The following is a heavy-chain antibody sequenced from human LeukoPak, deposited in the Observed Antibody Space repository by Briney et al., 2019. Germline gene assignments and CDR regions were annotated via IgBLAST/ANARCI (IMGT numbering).Heavy chain of an antibody. V-gene: IGHV3-30*18. Sequence: RSGGSLRLSCAASGFTFSSYGMHWVRQAPGKGLEWVAVISYDGSNKYYADSVKGRFTISRDNSKNTLYLQMNSLRAEDTAVYYCAKDRNRYKAYYGMDVWGQGTTVTVSS. CDR1: GFTFSSYG. J-gene: IGHJ6*02. D-gene: IGHD1-20*01. CDR3: AKDRNRYKAYYGMDV. CDR2: ISYDGSNK.